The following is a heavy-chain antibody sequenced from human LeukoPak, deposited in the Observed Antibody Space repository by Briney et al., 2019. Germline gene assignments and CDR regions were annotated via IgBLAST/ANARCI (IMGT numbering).Heavy chain of an antibody. CDR2: ISSNGGST. D-gene: IGHD3-10*01. Sequence: GGSLRLSCAASGFTFSSYAMHWVRQAPGKGLEYVSVISSNGGSTYYANSVKGRFTISRDNSKNTLYLQMGSLRAEDMAVYYCARGALLWFGELSGYWGQGTLVTVSS. CDR1: GFTFSSYA. J-gene: IGHJ4*02. V-gene: IGHV3-64*01. CDR3: ARGALLWFGELSGY.